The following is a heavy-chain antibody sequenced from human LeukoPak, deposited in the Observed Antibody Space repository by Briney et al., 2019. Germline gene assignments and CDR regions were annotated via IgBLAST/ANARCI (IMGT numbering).Heavy chain of an antibody. J-gene: IGHJ2*01. CDR3: ARVLLASNGDQYWYYDL. Sequence: GGSLRLSCVASGFTVSSNYMNWVRQAPGRGLEWVSVIYSAGNTFYADSVKGRLTMSRDSSKNTLYLQMNSLRAEDTAVYYCARVLLASNGDQYWYYDLWGRGTLVTVSS. V-gene: IGHV3-53*01. CDR1: GFTVSSNY. D-gene: IGHD4-17*01. CDR2: IYSAGNT.